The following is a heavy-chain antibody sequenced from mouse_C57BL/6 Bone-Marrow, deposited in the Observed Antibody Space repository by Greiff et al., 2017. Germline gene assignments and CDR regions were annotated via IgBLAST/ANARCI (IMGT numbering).Heavy chain of an antibody. CDR3: ARPDGYYGWYFDV. V-gene: IGHV5-17*01. J-gene: IGHJ1*03. CDR2: ISSGSSTI. CDR1: GFTFSDYG. Sequence: EVKLMESGGGLVKPGGSLKLSCAASGFTFSDYGMHWVRQAPEKGLEWVAYISSGSSTIYYADTVKGRFTISRDNAKNTLFLQTTSLRSEDTAMYYCARPDGYYGWYFDVWGTGTTVTVSS. D-gene: IGHD2-3*01.